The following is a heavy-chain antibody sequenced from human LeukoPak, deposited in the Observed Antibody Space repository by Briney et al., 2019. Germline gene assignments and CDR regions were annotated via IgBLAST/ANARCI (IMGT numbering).Heavy chain of an antibody. J-gene: IGHJ6*02. V-gene: IGHV3-23*01. D-gene: IGHD4-17*01. CDR1: GFTFSSYA. CDR2: ISGSGGST. CDR3: AKPPPRGDYGSYYYYYGMDV. Sequence: TGGSLRLSCAASGFTFSSYAMSWVRQAPGKGLEWVSAISGSGGSTYYADSVKGRFTISRDNSKNTLYLQMNSLRAEDTAVYYCAKPPPRGDYGSYYYYYGMDVWGQGTTVTVSS.